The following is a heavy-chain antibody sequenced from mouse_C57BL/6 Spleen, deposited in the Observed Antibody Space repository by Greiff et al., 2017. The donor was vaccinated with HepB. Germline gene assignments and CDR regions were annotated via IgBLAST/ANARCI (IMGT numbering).Heavy chain of an antibody. V-gene: IGHV2-5*01. CDR1: GFSFTSYG. Sequence: VKLQESGPGLVQPSQSLSITCTVSGFSFTSYGVHWVRQSPGKGLEWLGVIWRGGSTDYNAAFMSRLSITKDNSKSQVFFKMNSLQADDTAIYYCAKYGSSSYYAMDYWGQGTSVTVSS. CDR3: AKYGSSSYYAMDY. J-gene: IGHJ4*01. D-gene: IGHD1-1*01. CDR2: IWRGGST.